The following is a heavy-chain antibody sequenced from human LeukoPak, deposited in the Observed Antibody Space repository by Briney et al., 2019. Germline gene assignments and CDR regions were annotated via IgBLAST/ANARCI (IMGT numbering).Heavy chain of an antibody. CDR1: GGSISSYY. CDR2: IYTSGST. D-gene: IGHD6-19*01. J-gene: IGHJ4*02. CDR3: ARDGAVAGTVDY. Sequence: PSETLSLTCTVSGGSISSYYWSWIRQPAGKGLEWIGRIYTSGSTNYNPSLKSRVTISVDKSKNQFSLKLSSVTGADTAVYYCARDGAVAGTVDYWGKGTLVTVSS. V-gene: IGHV4-4*07.